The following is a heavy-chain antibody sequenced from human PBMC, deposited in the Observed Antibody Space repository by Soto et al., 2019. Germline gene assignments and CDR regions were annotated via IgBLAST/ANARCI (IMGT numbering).Heavy chain of an antibody. CDR2: ISWNSGSI. V-gene: IGHV3-9*01. J-gene: IGHJ5*02. CDR1: GFTFDDYA. CDR3: AKDEHSSGWLYMGWFDP. Sequence: EVQLVESGGGLVQPGRSLRLSCAASGFTFDDYAMHWVRQAPGKGLEWVSGISWNSGSIGYADSVKGRFTISRDNAKNSVYMQMNSLIAEDTALYYGAKDEHSSGWLYMGWFDPWGQGTLVTVSS. D-gene: IGHD6-19*01.